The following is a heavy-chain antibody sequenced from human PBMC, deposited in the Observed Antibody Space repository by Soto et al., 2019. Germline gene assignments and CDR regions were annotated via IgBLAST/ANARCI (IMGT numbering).Heavy chain of an antibody. J-gene: IGHJ5*02. V-gene: IGHV4-30-2*01. CDR3: ARPRDCSSTSCYGALDP. D-gene: IGHD2-2*01. CDR1: GGSINSGDYS. CDR2: IYHSGST. Sequence: SETLSLTCTVSGGSINSGDYSWTWIRQPPGKGLEWIGYIYHSGSTYYNPSLKSRVTISVDRSKNQFSLKLSSVTAADTAVYYCARPRDCSSTSCYGALDPWGQGTLVTVSS.